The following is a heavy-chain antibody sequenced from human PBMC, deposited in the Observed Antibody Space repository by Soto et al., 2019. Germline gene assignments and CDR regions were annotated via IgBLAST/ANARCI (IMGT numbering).Heavy chain of an antibody. CDR1: GGSISSHS. J-gene: IGHJ5*01. V-gene: IGHV4-59*08. D-gene: IGHD5-18*01. Sequence: SETLSLTCSVSGGSISSHSWNWIRQPPGRGLEWIGHVYSSGSTNYNPSLESRVTISVDTSKNQFSLKLTSLTAADTAVYYCARRVQANSAVVQGNWLDSWGQGTLVTVSS. CDR3: ARRVQANSAVVQGNWLDS. CDR2: VYSSGST.